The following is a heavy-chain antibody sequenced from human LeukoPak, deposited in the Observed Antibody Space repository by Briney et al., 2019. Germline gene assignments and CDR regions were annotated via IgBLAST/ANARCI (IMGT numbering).Heavy chain of an antibody. Sequence: GGSLRLSCSASGFNVSPKYMTWVRQAPGKGLDGVSVIYSGGDAYYADSVKGRFTISRDNSKNTLYLQMNSLRAEDTAVYYCVIGIVVVTAIQDYWGQGTLVTVSS. D-gene: IGHD2-21*02. CDR3: VIGIVVVTAIQDY. CDR1: GFNVSPKY. J-gene: IGHJ4*02. V-gene: IGHV3-53*01. CDR2: IYSGGDA.